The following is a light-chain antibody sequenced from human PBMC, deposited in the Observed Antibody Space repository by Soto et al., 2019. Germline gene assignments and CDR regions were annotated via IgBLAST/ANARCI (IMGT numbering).Light chain of an antibody. V-gene: IGLV2-8*01. CDR1: STDIGGYNF. CDR3: TSFARSEDPCVV. CDR2: EVY. J-gene: IGLJ2*01. Sequence: QSALTQHPSASGSPGQSVTISCTGTSTDIGGYNFVSWYQQQPGKAPTLLIYEVYKRPSGVPDRFSGSKSGNTASLTVSGLQADDEAYYYCTSFARSEDPCVVFGGGTKVTVL.